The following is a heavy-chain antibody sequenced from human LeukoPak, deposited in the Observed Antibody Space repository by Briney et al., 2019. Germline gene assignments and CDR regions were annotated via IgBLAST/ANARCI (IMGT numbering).Heavy chain of an antibody. D-gene: IGHD3-22*01. CDR1: GGSISSGDYY. J-gene: IGHJ3*01. CDR3: ARDQKYYYDSSGNF. Sequence: PSETLSLTCTVSGGSISSGDYYWSWIRQPPGKGLEWIGYIYYSGSTYYNPSLKSRVTISVDTSKNQLSLKLGSVTAADTAVYYCARDQKYYYDSSGNFWGQGAMVTVSS. CDR2: IYYSGST. V-gene: IGHV4-30-4*08.